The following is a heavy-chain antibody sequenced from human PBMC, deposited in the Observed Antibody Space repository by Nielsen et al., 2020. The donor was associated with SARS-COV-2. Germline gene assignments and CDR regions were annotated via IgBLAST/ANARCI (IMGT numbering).Heavy chain of an antibody. V-gene: IGHV3-30-3*01. CDR1: GFTFSSYA. CDR2: ISYDGSNK. CDR3: ARSKVPYYDILTGYSHDAFDI. J-gene: IGHJ3*02. D-gene: IGHD3-9*01. Sequence: GGSLRLSCAASGFTFSSYAMHWVRQAPGKGLEWVAVISYDGSNKYYADSVKGRFTISRDNSKNTLYLQMNSLRAEDTAVYYCARSKVPYYDILTGYSHDAFDIWGQGTMVTVSS.